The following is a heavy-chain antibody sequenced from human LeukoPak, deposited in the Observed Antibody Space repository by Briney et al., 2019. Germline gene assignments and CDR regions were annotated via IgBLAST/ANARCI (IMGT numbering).Heavy chain of an antibody. CDR2: ISYDGSNK. J-gene: IGHJ6*03. Sequence: GRSLRLSCAASGFTFSSYGMHWVRQAPGKGLEWVAVISYDGSNKYYADSVKGRFTISRDNSKNTLYLQMNSLRAEDTAVYHCAKEGSSSSWPNYYYYYMDVWGKGTTVTVSS. D-gene: IGHD6-13*01. CDR3: AKEGSSSSWPNYYYYYMDV. V-gene: IGHV3-30*18. CDR1: GFTFSSYG.